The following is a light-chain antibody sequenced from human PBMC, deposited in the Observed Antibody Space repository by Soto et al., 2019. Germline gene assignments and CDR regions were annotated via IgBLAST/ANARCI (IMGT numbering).Light chain of an antibody. J-gene: IGLJ1*01. CDR3: CSYAGSYTLYV. CDR1: SSDVGGYNY. CDR2: DVS. Sequence: QSALTQPRSVSGSPGQSVTISCTGTSSDVGGYNYVSWYQQHPGKAPKLMIYDVSKRPSGVPDRFSGSKSGNTASLTISGLQAEDEADYYCCSYAGSYTLYVFGTGTRSPS. V-gene: IGLV2-11*01.